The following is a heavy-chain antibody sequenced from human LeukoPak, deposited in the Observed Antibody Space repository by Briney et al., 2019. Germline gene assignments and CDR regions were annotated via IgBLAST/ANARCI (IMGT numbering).Heavy chain of an antibody. V-gene: IGHV3-13*01. Sequence: PGGSLRLSCAASGFAFSSYDMHWVRQGTGKGLEWVSGIGTAGDTYYPDSVKGRFTISRENAKNSLYLQMNSLRAGDTAVYYCARALRYDSSGPTDAFDIWGQGTMVTVSS. J-gene: IGHJ3*02. CDR3: ARALRYDSSGPTDAFDI. D-gene: IGHD3-22*01. CDR1: GFAFSSYD. CDR2: IGTAGDT.